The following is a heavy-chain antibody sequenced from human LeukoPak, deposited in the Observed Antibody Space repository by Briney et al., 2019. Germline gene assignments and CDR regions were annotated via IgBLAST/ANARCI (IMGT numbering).Heavy chain of an antibody. CDR2: ISGSGGGT. D-gene: IGHD3-10*01. V-gene: IGHV3-23*01. Sequence: GGSLRLSCAASGFTFSNSAMSWVRQAPGKGLEWVSGISGSGGGTYYADSVKGRFTISRDNSKNTLSLQMNGLRAEDTAVYYCAKVWFGEFYYFDYWGQGTLVTVSS. CDR1: GFTFSNSA. CDR3: AKVWFGEFYYFDY. J-gene: IGHJ4*02.